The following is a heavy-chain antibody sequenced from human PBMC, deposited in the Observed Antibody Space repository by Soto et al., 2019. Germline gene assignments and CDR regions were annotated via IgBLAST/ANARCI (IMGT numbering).Heavy chain of an antibody. J-gene: IGHJ5*02. V-gene: IGHV4-39*01. CDR3: ARQRVLSTNMFITSFDP. CDR2: VYYTETT. D-gene: IGHD3-10*02. CDR1: GGSINSSDHF. Sequence: SETLSLTCSLSGGSINSSDHFWGWIRQTPGKGLEWVGSVYYTETTYYNPSLKSPVTISVETSRNTFSLKVNSVTAADTGIYYCARQRVLSTNMFITSFDPWGQGTLVTVSS.